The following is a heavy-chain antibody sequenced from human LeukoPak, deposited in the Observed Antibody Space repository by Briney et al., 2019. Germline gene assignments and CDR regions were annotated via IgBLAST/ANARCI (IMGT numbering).Heavy chain of an antibody. V-gene: IGHV4-59*01. CDR2: IYYSGST. CDR3: ARVSGGTYPDY. Sequence: PSETLSLTCTVSGVSISSYYWSWIRQPPGKGLEWIGYIYYSGSTNYNPSLKSRVTISVDTSKNQFSLKLSSVIAADTAVYYCARVSGGTYPDYWGQGTLVTVSP. CDR1: GVSISSYY. J-gene: IGHJ4*02. D-gene: IGHD1-26*01.